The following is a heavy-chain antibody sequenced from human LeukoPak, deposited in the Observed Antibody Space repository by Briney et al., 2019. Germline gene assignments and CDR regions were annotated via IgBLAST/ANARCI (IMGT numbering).Heavy chain of an antibody. V-gene: IGHV1-18*01. CDR2: ITAYNGNR. J-gene: IGHJ4*01. Sequence: ASVTVSCKTSGYTFSNYGISWVRQAPGQGLGWMGWITAYNGNRLYAQRFQGRITLTTDTSTSTSYMELRSLEYDDTAIYYCARDNDKVVDHWGQGTLVTVSS. CDR1: GYTFSNYG. CDR3: ARDNDKVVDH. D-gene: IGHD1-1*01.